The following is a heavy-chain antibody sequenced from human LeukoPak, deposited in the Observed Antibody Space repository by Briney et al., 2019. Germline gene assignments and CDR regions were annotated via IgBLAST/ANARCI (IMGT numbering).Heavy chain of an antibody. J-gene: IGHJ4*02. Sequence: GGSLRLSCAASGFTFSSYSMNWVRQAPGKGLEWVSYISSSSSTIYYADSVKGRFTISRDNAKNSLYLQMNSLRAEDTAVYYCARSPYDSSGYYKNYYFDYWGQGTLVTVSS. CDR2: ISSSSSTI. CDR1: GFTFSSYS. D-gene: IGHD3-22*01. CDR3: ARSPYDSSGYYKNYYFDY. V-gene: IGHV3-48*01.